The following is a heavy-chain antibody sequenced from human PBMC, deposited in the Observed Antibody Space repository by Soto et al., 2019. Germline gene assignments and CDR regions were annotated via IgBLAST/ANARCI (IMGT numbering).Heavy chain of an antibody. J-gene: IGHJ6*02. CDR2: ISGSGGST. Sequence: PGGSLRLSCAASGFSFSSYAMSWVRQAPGKGLEWVSAISGSGGSTYYADSVKGRFTISRDNSKNTLYLQMNSLRAEDTAVYYCAKDSCSSTSCYGDGAHHYYYGMDVWGPGTTVTVSS. CDR3: AKDSCSSTSCYGDGAHHYYYGMDV. D-gene: IGHD2-2*01. V-gene: IGHV3-23*01. CDR1: GFSFSSYA.